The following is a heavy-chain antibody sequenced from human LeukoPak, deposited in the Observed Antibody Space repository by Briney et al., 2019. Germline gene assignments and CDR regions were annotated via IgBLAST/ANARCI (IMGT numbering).Heavy chain of an antibody. V-gene: IGHV1-8*01. CDR1: GYTFTSYD. CDR2: MNPNSGNT. Sequence: ASVKVSCKASGYTFTSYDISWVRQATGQGLEWMGWMNPNSGNTGYAQKFQGRVTMTRNTSISTAYMELSSLRSEDTAVYYCARAMRHNWNYLHYWGPGTLVTVSS. D-gene: IGHD1-20*01. CDR3: ARAMRHNWNYLHY. J-gene: IGHJ4*02.